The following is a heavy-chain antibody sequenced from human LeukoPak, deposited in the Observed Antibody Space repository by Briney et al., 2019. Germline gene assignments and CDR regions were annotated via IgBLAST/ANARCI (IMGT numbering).Heavy chain of an antibody. D-gene: IGHD3-22*01. Sequence: GGSLRLSCTASGFPFGDYVMSWVRQAPGKGLEWVGFIRSKAYGGTTKNAVSVKGRFTISRDDSRSIAYLQMNSLKTEDTAVYYCTRRYNYDSSGYYYVRDAFDIWGQGTMVTVSS. CDR1: GFPFGDYV. CDR2: IRSKAYGGTT. J-gene: IGHJ3*02. CDR3: TRRYNYDSSGYYYVRDAFDI. V-gene: IGHV3-49*04.